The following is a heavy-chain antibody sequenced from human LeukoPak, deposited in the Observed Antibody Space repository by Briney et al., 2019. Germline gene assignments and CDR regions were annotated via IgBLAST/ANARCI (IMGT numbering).Heavy chain of an antibody. V-gene: IGHV4-39*01. CDR1: GGSISSSSYY. J-gene: IGHJ4*02. CDR3: ARREGYYDLDY. Sequence: SETLSLTRTVPGGSISSSSYYWGWIRQPPGKGLEWIGSIYYSGSTYYNPSLKSRVTISVDTSKNQFSLKLSSVTAADTAVYYCARREGYYDLDYWGQGTLVTVSS. D-gene: IGHD3-22*01. CDR2: IYYSGST.